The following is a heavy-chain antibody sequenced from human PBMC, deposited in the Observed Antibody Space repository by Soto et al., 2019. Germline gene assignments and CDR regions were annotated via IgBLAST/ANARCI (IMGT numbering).Heavy chain of an antibody. V-gene: IGHV1-46*01. Sequence: ASVKVSCQTSGYTFTGYYMHWVRQAPGQGLEWMGIINPSGGSTSYAQKFQGRVTMTRDTSTSTVYMELSSLRSEDTAVYYCARDQSGYSYGPYYYYGMDVWGQGTTVTVSS. CDR2: INPSGGST. CDR3: ARDQSGYSYGPYYYYGMDV. J-gene: IGHJ6*02. D-gene: IGHD5-18*01. CDR1: GYTFTGYY.